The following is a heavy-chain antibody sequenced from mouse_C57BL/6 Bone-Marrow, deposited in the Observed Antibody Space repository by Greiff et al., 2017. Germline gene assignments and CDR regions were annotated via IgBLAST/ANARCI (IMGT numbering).Heavy chain of an antibody. CDR1: GYSITSGYY. CDR2: ISYDGSN. D-gene: IGHD2-4*01. Sequence: EVQLKESGPGLVKPSQSLSLTCSVTGYSITSGYYWNWIRPCPGNKLEWMGYISYDGSNNYNPSLKNRISITRDTSKNQFFLKLTSVTTEDTATYYCARDQDDYDGAYWGQGTLVTVSA. V-gene: IGHV3-6*01. CDR3: ARDQDDYDGAY. J-gene: IGHJ3*01.